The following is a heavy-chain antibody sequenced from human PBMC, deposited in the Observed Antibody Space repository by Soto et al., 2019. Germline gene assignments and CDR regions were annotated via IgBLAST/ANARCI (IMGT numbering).Heavy chain of an antibody. J-gene: IGHJ4*02. CDR1: GGTFSSYA. D-gene: IGHD3-10*01. Sequence: SVKVSCKASGGTFSSYAISWVRQAPGQGLEWMGGIIPIFGTANYAQKFQGRVTITADESTSTAYMELSNLRAEDTAVYFCATETSRGEYDYWGQGPLVTVSS. V-gene: IGHV1-69*13. CDR3: ATETSRGEYDY. CDR2: IIPIFGTA.